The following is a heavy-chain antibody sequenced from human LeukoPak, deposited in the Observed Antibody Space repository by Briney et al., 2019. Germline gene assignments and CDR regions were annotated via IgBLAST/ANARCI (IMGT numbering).Heavy chain of an antibody. CDR1: GFTFSTYA. J-gene: IGHJ4*02. V-gene: IGHV3-23*01. CDR2: ISGSGGST. D-gene: IGHD1-14*01. Sequence: GGSLRLSCAASGFTFSTYAMSWVRQAPGKGLEWVSAISGSGGSTYYADSVKGWFTISRDNSKNTLYLQMNSLRAEDTAVYYCAKVSGITDDYWGQGTLVTVSS. CDR3: AKVSGITDDY.